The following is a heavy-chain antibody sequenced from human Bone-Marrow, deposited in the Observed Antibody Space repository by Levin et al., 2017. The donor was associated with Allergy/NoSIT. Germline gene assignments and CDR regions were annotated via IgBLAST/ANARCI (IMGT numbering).Heavy chain of an antibody. D-gene: IGHD2/OR15-2a*01. Sequence: RASVKVSCKAAGYNFHTYGITWVRQAPGQGLEWLGWVSGYNGETNYTKRFQDRLTMTTDTSTNTAYMELRSLRSDDTAVYYCAKDHGAQLVIVYGLDVWGQGTTVTV. J-gene: IGHJ6*02. CDR1: GYNFHTYG. CDR2: VSGYNGET. V-gene: IGHV1-18*01. CDR3: AKDHGAQLVIVYGLDV.